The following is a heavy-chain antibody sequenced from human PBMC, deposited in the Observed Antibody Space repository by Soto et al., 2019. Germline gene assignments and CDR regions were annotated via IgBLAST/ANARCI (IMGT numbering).Heavy chain of an antibody. D-gene: IGHD3-10*01. V-gene: IGHV1-2*04. CDR3: ARAYYPGFGEPGVDYGMDV. J-gene: IGHJ6*01. Sequence: ASVKVSCKASGYTFTGYYMHWVRQAPGQGLEWMGWINPNSGGTNYAQKFQGWVTMTRDTSISTAYMELSRLRSDDTAVYYCARAYYPGFGEPGVDYGMDVWGQGTTVTVSS. CDR1: GYTFTGYY. CDR2: INPNSGGT.